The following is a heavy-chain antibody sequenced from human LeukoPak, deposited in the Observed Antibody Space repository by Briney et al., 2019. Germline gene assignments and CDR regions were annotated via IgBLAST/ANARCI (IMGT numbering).Heavy chain of an antibody. D-gene: IGHD1-1*01. J-gene: IGHJ3*02. CDR3: ATLTRFFNWNAVGEAFDI. CDR2: VDPEDAKT. V-gene: IGHV1-69-2*01. CDR1: GYTFIDHY. Sequence: ATVNISCKASGYTFIDHYMHWVKQAPGKGLEWMGLVDPEDAKTRLTDKFQGRVTLTADTSTDTVYMELSSLRSEDTAVYYCATLTRFFNWNAVGEAFDIWGQGTMVTVSS.